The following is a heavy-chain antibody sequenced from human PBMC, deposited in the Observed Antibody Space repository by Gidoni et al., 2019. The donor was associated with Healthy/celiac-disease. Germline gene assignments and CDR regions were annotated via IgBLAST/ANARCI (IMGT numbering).Heavy chain of an antibody. D-gene: IGHD6-13*01. Sequence: QVQLVQSGAEVKKPGASVKVSCKASGYTFTSYAMHWVRQAPGQRLEWMGWINAGNGNTKYSQKFQGRVTITRDTSASTAYMELSSLRSEDTAVYYCARDRVLSSSWYRTYNWFDPWGQGTLVTVSS. J-gene: IGHJ5*02. CDR3: ARDRVLSSSWYRTYNWFDP. V-gene: IGHV1-3*01. CDR1: GYTFTSYA. CDR2: INAGNGNT.